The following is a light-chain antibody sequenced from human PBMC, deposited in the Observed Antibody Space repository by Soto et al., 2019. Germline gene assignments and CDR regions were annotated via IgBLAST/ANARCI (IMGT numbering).Light chain of an antibody. CDR1: QRVGTR. J-gene: IGKJ5*01. CDR2: GAS. Sequence: EILRTQSPDTLSLSPGERATLSCRAAQRVGTRLAWYQHKTGQAPRLLISGASSRATGIPDRFTGSVSETSFTLTISRLEPEDFALYYCQHYQSGHPITFGQGTRLEIK. CDR3: QHYQSGHPIT. V-gene: IGKV3-20*01.